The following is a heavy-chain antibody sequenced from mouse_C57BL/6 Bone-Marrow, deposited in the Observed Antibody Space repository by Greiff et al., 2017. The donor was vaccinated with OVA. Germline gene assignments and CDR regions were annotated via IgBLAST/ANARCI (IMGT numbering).Heavy chain of an antibody. Sequence: QVQLKQSGPGLVQPSQSLSITCTVSGFSLTSYGVHWVRQSPGKGLEWLGVIWRGGSTDYNAAFMSRLSITKDNSKSQVFIKMNSLQTENTAIYDCAKTPYGYGYAMDYWGQGTSVTVSS. V-gene: IGHV2-5*01. CDR1: GFSLTSYG. CDR3: AKTPYGYGYAMDY. CDR2: IWRGGST. D-gene: IGHD2-2*01. J-gene: IGHJ4*01.